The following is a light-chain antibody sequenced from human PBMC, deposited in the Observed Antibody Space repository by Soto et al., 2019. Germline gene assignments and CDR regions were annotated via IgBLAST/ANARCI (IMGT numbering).Light chain of an antibody. J-gene: IGKJ4*01. CDR2: DTS. Sequence: EIVMTQSPATLSVSPGERATLSCRASQTVSSNLAWYQQKPGQAPRLLIYDTSTRATGIPARFSGSGSGTEFTLTISSLQSEDFAVYYCQQRSTWPLTFGGGTKVEIK. CDR1: QTVSSN. V-gene: IGKV3-15*01. CDR3: QQRSTWPLT.